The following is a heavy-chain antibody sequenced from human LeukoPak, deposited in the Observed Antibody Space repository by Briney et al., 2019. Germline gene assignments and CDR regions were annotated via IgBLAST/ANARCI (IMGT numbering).Heavy chain of an antibody. V-gene: IGHV1-46*01. CDR2: INPSGGST. CDR1: GYTFTSYY. CDR3: ARDLGYYYDSSGYYDYFDY. J-gene: IGHJ4*02. Sequence: ASVKVSCKASGYTFTSYYMHWVRQAPGQGLEWMGIINPSGGSTGYAQKFQGRVTMTRDTSTSTVYMELSSLRSEDTAVYYCARDLGYYYDSSGYYDYFDYWGQGTLVTVSS. D-gene: IGHD3-22*01.